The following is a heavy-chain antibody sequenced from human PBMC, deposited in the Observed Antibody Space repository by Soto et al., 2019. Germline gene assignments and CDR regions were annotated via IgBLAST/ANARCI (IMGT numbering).Heavy chain of an antibody. J-gene: IGHJ4*02. CDR3: ARGEKGDYGGYEGYFDY. CDR2: ISSSGSTI. CDR1: GFTFSSYE. Sequence: EVQLVESGGGLVQPGGSLRLSCAASGFTFSSYEMNWVRQAPGKGLEWVSYISSSGSTIYYADSVKGRFTISRDNAKNSLYLQMNSLRAEDTAVYYCARGEKGDYGGYEGYFDYWGQGTLVTVSS. D-gene: IGHD4-17*01. V-gene: IGHV3-48*03.